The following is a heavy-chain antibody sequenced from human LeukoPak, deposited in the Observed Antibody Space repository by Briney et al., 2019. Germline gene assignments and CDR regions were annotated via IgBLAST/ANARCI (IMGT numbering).Heavy chain of an antibody. CDR2: IHHSGST. D-gene: IGHD5-12*01. J-gene: IGHJ4*02. CDR3: ARDGYSGSDAL. Sequence: SETLSLTCTVSGYSISSGYYWGWIRQPPGKGLEWIASIHHSGSTYYNPSLKSRVTISADTSKNQFSLRVTSVTAADTAVYYCARDGYSGSDALWGQGTLVTVSS. V-gene: IGHV4-38-2*02. CDR1: GYSISSGYY.